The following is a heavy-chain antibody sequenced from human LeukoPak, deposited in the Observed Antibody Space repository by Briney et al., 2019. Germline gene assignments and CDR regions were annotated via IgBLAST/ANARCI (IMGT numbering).Heavy chain of an antibody. Sequence: SETLSLTCAVYGGSFSGYYWSWIRQPPGKGLEWIGEINHSGSTNYNPSLKSRVTISIDTSKNQLSLKLSSVTAADTAVYYCARHPFATPFDYWGLGILVTVSS. J-gene: IGHJ4*02. CDR1: GGSFSGYY. CDR3: ARHPFATPFDY. V-gene: IGHV4-34*01. D-gene: IGHD2-15*01. CDR2: INHSGST.